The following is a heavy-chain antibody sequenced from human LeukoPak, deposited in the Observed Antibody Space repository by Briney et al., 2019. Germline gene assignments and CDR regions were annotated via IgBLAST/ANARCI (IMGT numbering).Heavy chain of an antibody. CDR2: INHSGST. J-gene: IGHJ6*03. V-gene: IGHV4-34*01. Sequence: SETLSLTCAVYGGCCSGYYWSWIRQPPGKGLEWIGEINHSGSTNYNPSLKSRVTISVDTSKNQFSLKLSSVTAADTAVYYCARCAVGYYYYYYMDVWGKGTTVTVSS. CDR3: ARCAVGYYYYYYMDV. CDR1: GGCCSGYY.